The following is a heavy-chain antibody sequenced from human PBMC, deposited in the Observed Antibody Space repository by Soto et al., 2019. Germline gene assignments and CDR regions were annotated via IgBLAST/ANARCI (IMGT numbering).Heavy chain of an antibody. CDR3: AREGMDTAMALVDY. V-gene: IGHV3-53*01. CDR1: GFTVSSNY. J-gene: IGHJ4*02. CDR2: IYSGGST. Sequence: EVQLVESGGGLIQPGGSLRLSCAASGFTVSSNYMSWVRHAPGKGPEWVSVIYSGGSTYYADSVKGRFTIARDNSKNTLYLQMNSLRAEDTAVYYCAREGMDTAMALVDYWGQGTLGTVSS. D-gene: IGHD5-18*01.